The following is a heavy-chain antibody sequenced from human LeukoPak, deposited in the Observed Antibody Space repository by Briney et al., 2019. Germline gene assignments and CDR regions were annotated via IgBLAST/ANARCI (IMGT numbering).Heavy chain of an antibody. D-gene: IGHD3-22*01. Sequence: GGSLRLSCAASGFTFSSYEMNWVRQAPGKGLEWVSYISSSSSTIYYADSVKGRFTIYRDNAKNSLYLQMNSLRAEDTAVYYCARGLKGGGYLPMSSADFDYWGQGTLVTVSS. J-gene: IGHJ4*02. CDR2: ISSSSSTI. CDR3: ARGLKGGGYLPMSSADFDY. V-gene: IGHV3-48*01. CDR1: GFTFSSYE.